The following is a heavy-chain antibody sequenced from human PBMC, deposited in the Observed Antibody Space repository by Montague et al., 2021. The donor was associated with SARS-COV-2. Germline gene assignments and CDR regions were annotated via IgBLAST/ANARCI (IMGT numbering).Heavy chain of an antibody. CDR2: IYHSGNT. D-gene: IGHD5-18*01. V-gene: IGHV4-59*01. J-gene: IGHJ2*01. Sequence: SETLSLTCSVSGGSISGYYWSWIRQPPGKGLEWIGYIYHSGNTKYNPSLKGRVSISVDTSKNQFSLRLSSVTAADTAVYYCAREYRIELWQTNWYFGLWGRGTLVTVSS. CDR1: GGSISGYY. CDR3: AREYRIELWQTNWYFGL.